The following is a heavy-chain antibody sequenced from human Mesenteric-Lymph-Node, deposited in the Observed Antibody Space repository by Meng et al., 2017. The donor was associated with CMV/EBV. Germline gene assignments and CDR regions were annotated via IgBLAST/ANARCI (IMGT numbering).Heavy chain of an antibody. D-gene: IGHD6-13*01. J-gene: IGHJ4*02. Sequence: GGSLRLSCAASGFTFSNYGLHWVRQAPGKGLEWLAFIRFDGSNTYYADSMKGRFTISRDDSKNTLYLQVNGLRPEDTAVYYCAKVSRHYASSWGGFDYWGQGTLVTVSS. CDR3: AKVSRHYASSWGGFDY. CDR2: IRFDGSNT. CDR1: GFTFSNYG. V-gene: IGHV3-30*02.